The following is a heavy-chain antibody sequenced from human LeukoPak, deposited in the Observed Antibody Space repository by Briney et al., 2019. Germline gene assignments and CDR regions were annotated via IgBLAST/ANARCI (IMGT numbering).Heavy chain of an antibody. CDR3: ARDFWFGELFLTF. V-gene: IGHV3-53*01. CDR1: GFTVSSNY. D-gene: IGHD3-10*01. Sequence: GGSLRLSCAASGFTVSSNYMSWIRQAPGKGLEWVSVIYSGGSIYYADSVKGRFTISRDNSKNTLYLQMNSLRAEDTAVYYCARDFWFGELFLTFWGQGTLVTVSS. J-gene: IGHJ4*02. CDR2: IYSGGSI.